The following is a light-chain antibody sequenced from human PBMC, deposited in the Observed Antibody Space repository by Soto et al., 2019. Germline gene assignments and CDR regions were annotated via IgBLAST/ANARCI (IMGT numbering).Light chain of an antibody. CDR3: SSYTSSRAYV. Sequence: QSVLTQPRSVSGSPGQSVTISCTGTSSDVGGYNYVSWYQQYSGKAPKVMIYDVSKRPSGVPDRFSGSKSGNTASLTISGLQAEDEADYYCSSYTSSRAYVFGIGTKVTVL. J-gene: IGLJ1*01. CDR2: DVS. CDR1: SSDVGGYNY. V-gene: IGLV2-11*01.